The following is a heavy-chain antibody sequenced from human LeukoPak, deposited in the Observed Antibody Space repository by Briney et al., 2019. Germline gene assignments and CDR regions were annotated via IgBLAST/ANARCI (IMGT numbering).Heavy chain of an antibody. J-gene: IGHJ4*02. D-gene: IGHD3-10*01. V-gene: IGHV4-38-2*02. CDR3: ARLLWFGKYYFDY. Sequence: PSETLSLTCTVSVYSISSGYYWGWIRQPPGKGLEWIGTIYHSGNTYYNPSLKSRVTISVDTSKNQFSLNLSSVTAADTAVYYCARLLWFGKYYFDYWGQGTLVTVPS. CDR2: IYHSGNT. CDR1: VYSISSGYY.